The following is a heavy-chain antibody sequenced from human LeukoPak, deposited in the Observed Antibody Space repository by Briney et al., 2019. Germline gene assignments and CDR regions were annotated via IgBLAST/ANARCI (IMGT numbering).Heavy chain of an antibody. V-gene: IGHV4-34*01. D-gene: IGHD3-3*01. CDR1: GETFSGYY. Sequence: SETLSLTCGVSGETFSGYYWSWLRQPPGKGLEWIGEINKSGGTNYNPSFESRVTMSVDASKKQFSLKVKSVTAADGAVYYCARSLSPYYDVTSAYWVWGYWGQGSLVTISA. CDR3: ARSLSPYYDVTSAYWVWGY. J-gene: IGHJ4*02. CDR2: INKSGGT.